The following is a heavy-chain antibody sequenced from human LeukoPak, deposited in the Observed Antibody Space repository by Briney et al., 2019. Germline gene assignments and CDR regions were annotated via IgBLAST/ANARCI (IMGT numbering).Heavy chain of an antibody. Sequence: PGGSLRLSCAASGFTFSHYYMSLVRQAPGKGLEWVANLNHDGSERKYVDSVKGRFTIFRDNAKNSLYLQMNSLRAEDTAVFYCARDSVSCRGCAFDVWGHGTMVTVSS. CDR2: LNHDGSER. D-gene: IGHD2-2*01. J-gene: IGHJ3*01. CDR3: ARDSVSCRGCAFDV. V-gene: IGHV3-7*01. CDR1: GFTFSHYY.